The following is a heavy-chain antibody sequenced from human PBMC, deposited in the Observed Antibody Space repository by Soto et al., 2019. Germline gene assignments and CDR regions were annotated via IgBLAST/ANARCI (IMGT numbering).Heavy chain of an antibody. Sequence: QVQLQQWGAGLLKPSETLSLTCAVYVGSFSDYYWSWIRQPPGKVLEWIGEMNHSGSTKYNPSLKYRFTISVATSKPQFTLKLTSVTAADTAVYYCARPKVPRYPSAFDVWGQGTMVTVSS. D-gene: IGHD3-9*01. CDR3: ARPKVPRYPSAFDV. CDR1: VGSFSDYY. V-gene: IGHV4-34*01. J-gene: IGHJ3*01. CDR2: MNHSGST.